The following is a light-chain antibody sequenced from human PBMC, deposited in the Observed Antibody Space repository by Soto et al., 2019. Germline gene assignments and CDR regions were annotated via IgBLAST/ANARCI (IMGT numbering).Light chain of an antibody. Sequence: EIVMTQSPATLSVSPGERATLSCRASQSISSNLAWYQQKLGQAPRLLIYRASTRATGIPARFSGSGSGTECTLPISSLQSEDFALYYCPQSENWPQTFGQGTKVEI. J-gene: IGKJ1*01. V-gene: IGKV3-15*01. CDR2: RAS. CDR3: PQSENWPQT. CDR1: QSISSN.